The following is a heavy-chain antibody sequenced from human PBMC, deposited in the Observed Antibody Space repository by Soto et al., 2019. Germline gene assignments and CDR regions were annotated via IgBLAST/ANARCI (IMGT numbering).Heavy chain of an antibody. J-gene: IGHJ5*02. CDR1: GGSISSYY. V-gene: IGHV4-59*01. Sequence: SETLSLTCTVSGGSISSYYWSWIRQPPGKGLEWIGYIYYSGSTNYNPSLKSRVTISVDTSKNQFSLKLSSVTAADTAVYYCARDLCYGGSCYSRWFDPWGQGTLVTVS. CDR2: IYYSGST. CDR3: ARDLCYGGSCYSRWFDP. D-gene: IGHD2-15*01.